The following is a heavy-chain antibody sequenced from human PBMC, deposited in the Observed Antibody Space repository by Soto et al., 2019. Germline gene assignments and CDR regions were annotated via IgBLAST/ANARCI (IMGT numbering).Heavy chain of an antibody. D-gene: IGHD4-17*01. V-gene: IGHV4-30-2*01. J-gene: IGHJ4*02. CDR3: ARGRGYGDYGPGRGDVQYYFDY. Sequence: SETLSLTCAVSGGSISSGGYSWSWIRQPPGKGLEWIGYIYHSGSTYYNPSLKSRVTISVDRSKNQFSLKLSSVTAAGTAVYYCARGRGYGDYGPGRGDVQYYFDYWGQGTLVTVSS. CDR1: GGSISSGGYS. CDR2: IYHSGST.